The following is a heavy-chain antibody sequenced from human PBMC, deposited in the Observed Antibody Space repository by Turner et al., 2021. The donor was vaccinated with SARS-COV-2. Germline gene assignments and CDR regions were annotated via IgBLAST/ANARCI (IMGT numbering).Heavy chain of an antibody. CDR1: GFTVSSNY. CDR3: ARDLGGLRFDY. V-gene: IGHV3-53*01. J-gene: IGHJ4*02. D-gene: IGHD2-15*01. CDR2: IYSGGST. Sequence: EVQLVESGGGLIQPGGSLRLSCAASGFTVSSNYMSWVRQAPGKGLEWVSVIYSGGSTFYADSVKGRFTISRDNSKNTLYLQRNSLRAEDTAVYYCARDLGGLRFDYWGQGTLVTVSS.